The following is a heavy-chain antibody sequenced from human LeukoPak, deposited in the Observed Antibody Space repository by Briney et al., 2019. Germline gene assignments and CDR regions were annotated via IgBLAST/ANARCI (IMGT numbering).Heavy chain of an antibody. J-gene: IGHJ4*02. CDR1: GFTFSSYS. Sequence: PGRSLRPSCAASGFTFSSYSMNWVRQAPGKGLEWVSSISSSSSYIYYADSVKGRFTISRDNAKNSLYLQMNSLRAEDTAVYYCARGSVVGATFGGDYWGQGTLVTVSS. CDR2: ISSSSSYI. V-gene: IGHV3-21*01. CDR3: ARGSVVGATFGGDY. D-gene: IGHD1-26*01.